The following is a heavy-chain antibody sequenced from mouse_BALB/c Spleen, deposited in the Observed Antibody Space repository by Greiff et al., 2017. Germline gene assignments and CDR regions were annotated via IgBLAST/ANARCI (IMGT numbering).Heavy chain of an antibody. CDR3: ASGTDGAWFAY. D-gene: IGHD3-3*01. J-gene: IGHJ3*01. CDR1: GFSLTSYG. Sequence: VQLQQSGPGLVQPSQSLSITCTVSGFSLTSYGVHWVRQSPGKGLEWLGVIWRGGSTDYNAAFISRLSISKDNSKSQVFFKMNSLQANDTAIYYCASGTDGAWFAYWGQGTLVTVSA. V-gene: IGHV2-2*02. CDR2: IWRGGST.